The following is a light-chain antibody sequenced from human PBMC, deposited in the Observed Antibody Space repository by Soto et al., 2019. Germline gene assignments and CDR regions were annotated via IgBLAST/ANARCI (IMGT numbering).Light chain of an antibody. Sequence: AIQMTQSPSSLSASVGDRVTMTCRASQGIRKDLAWYQQKPGKAPKLLIYATSSLQSGVPSRFSGSDSGRDFTLTISSLQPEDFATYYCLQDYNYPRTFGQGTKVDIK. CDR3: LQDYNYPRT. CDR2: ATS. CDR1: QGIRKD. V-gene: IGKV1-6*02. J-gene: IGKJ1*01.